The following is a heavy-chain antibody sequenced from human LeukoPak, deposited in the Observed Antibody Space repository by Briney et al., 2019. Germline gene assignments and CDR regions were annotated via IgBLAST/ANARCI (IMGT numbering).Heavy chain of an antibody. CDR1: GGSISSGSYY. D-gene: IGHD2-15*01. CDR3: ARSHRSRYCSGGSCYPVGWFDP. Sequence: PSQTLSLTCTVSGGSISSGSYYWRWIRQPAGTGLEWIGRIYTSGSTNYNPSLKSRVTISVDTSKNQFSLKLSSVTAADTAVYYCARSHRSRYCSGGSCYPVGWFDPWGQGTLVTVSS. CDR2: IYTSGST. J-gene: IGHJ5*02. V-gene: IGHV4-61*02.